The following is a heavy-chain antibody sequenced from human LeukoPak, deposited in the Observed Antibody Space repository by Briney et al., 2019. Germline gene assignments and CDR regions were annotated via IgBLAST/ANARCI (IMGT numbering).Heavy chain of an antibody. CDR1: GGSISSGSYY. CDR3: ASRYCSGGSCYSTIGY. V-gene: IGHV4-39*01. D-gene: IGHD2-15*01. Sequence: PSETLSLTCTVSGGSISSGSYYWGWFRQPPGKGRNWIGSTYYIRSTYYNPSLQSRVTISVDTSKNQCSLKRSSVTAADSAVYYCASRYCSGGSCYSTIGYWGQGTLVTVSS. J-gene: IGHJ4*02. CDR2: TYYIRST.